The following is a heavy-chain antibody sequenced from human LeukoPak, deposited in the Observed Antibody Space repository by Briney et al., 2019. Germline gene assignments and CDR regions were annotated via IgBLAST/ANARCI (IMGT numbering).Heavy chain of an antibody. CDR2: ISGSGGST. V-gene: IGHV3-23*01. CDR3: ARFVGAADAFDI. J-gene: IGHJ3*02. CDR1: GFTFSSYA. D-gene: IGHD1-26*01. Sequence: SGGSLRLSCAASGFTFSSYAMSWVRQAPGKGLEWVSAISGSGGSTYYADSVKGRFTISRDNSKNTLYLQMNSLRAEDTAVYYCARFVGAADAFDIWGQGTMVTVSS.